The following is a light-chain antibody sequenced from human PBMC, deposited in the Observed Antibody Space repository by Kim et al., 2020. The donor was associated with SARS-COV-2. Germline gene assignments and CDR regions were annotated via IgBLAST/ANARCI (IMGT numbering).Light chain of an antibody. CDR3: SAWDSSLSAYV. J-gene: IGLJ1*01. V-gene: IGLV10-54*01. CDR2: RNN. CDR1: SNNVGNQG. Sequence: QAGLTQPPSVSKGLRQTATLTCTGNSNNVGNQGAAWLQQHQGHPPKLLSYRNNNRPSGISERLSASRSGNTASLTITGLQPEDEADYYCSAWDSSLSAYVFGTGTKLTVL.